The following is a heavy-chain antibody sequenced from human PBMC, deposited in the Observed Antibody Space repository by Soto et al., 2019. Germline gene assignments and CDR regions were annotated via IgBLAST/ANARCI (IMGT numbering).Heavy chain of an antibody. Sequence: QVQLVQSGAEVKKPGSSMKVSCKASGGTFSTYAITWVRQAPGQGLEWLGGIIPIFGTTDYARKFQGRVTITAAESTSTVFIELSSLTSEDTAVYYCARGVGAYYFDYWGQGTLVTVSS. V-gene: IGHV1-69*01. CDR3: ARGVGAYYFDY. J-gene: IGHJ4*02. CDR1: GGTFSTYA. CDR2: IIPIFGTT. D-gene: IGHD1-26*01.